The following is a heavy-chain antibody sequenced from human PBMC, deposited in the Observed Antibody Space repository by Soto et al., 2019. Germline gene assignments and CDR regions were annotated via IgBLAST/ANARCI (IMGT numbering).Heavy chain of an antibody. CDR1: GGSFSGYY. V-gene: IGHV4-34*01. D-gene: IGHD3-10*01. J-gene: IGHJ5*02. CDR3: AIGRTVLLWFGEPRKNWFDP. Sequence: ETLSLTCAVYGGSFSGYYWSLIRQPPGKGLEWIGEINHSGSTNYNPSLKSRVTISVDTSKNQFSLKLSSVTAADTAVYYCAIGRTVLLWFGEPRKNWFDPWGQGTLVTVSS. CDR2: INHSGST.